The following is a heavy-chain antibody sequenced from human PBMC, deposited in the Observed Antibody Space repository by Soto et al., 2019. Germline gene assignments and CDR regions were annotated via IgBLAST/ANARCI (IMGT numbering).Heavy chain of an antibody. Sequence: SETLSLTCAVYGGSFSGYYWSWIRQPPGKGLEWIGEINHSGSTNYNPSLKSRVTISVDTSKNEFSLKLGSVTAADTAVYYCARLRYSSSWYFDYWGQGTLVTVSS. D-gene: IGHD6-13*01. CDR3: ARLRYSSSWYFDY. V-gene: IGHV4-34*01. J-gene: IGHJ4*02. CDR2: INHSGST. CDR1: GGSFSGYY.